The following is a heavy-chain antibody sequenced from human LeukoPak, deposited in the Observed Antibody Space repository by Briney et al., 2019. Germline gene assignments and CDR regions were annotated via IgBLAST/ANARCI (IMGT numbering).Heavy chain of an antibody. J-gene: IGHJ4*02. V-gene: IGHV1-8*03. D-gene: IGHD6-6*01. CDR2: MNPNSGNA. CDR3: ARRSIAARQFDY. Sequence: ASVKVSCKASGYTFTSYEINWVRQASGQGLEWMGWMNPNSGNADYAQKFQGRVTITRDTSISTAYMELSSLRSEETAIYYCARRSIAARQFDYWGQGTLVTVSS. CDR1: GYTFTSYE.